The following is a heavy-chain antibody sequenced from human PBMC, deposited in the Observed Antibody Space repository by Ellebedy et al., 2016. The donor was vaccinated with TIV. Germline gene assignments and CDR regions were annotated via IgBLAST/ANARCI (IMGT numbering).Heavy chain of an antibody. CDR2: ISSDGNIK. CDR3: SRGSEGSGFDY. D-gene: IGHD6-25*01. Sequence: GESLKISCAASQFNFNSYTIHWVRQAPGKGLEWVAFISSDGNIKAYADSVKGRFTISRDNSKKTVYLQMNSLRSEDTAEHYCSRGSEGSGFDYWGQGTLVTVSS. CDR1: QFNFNSYT. V-gene: IGHV3-30-3*01. J-gene: IGHJ4*02.